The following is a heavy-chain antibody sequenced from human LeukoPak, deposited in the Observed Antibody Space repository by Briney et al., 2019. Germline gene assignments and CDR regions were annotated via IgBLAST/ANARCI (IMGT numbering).Heavy chain of an antibody. CDR1: GFTFSSYA. D-gene: IGHD3-10*01. Sequence: GGSLRLSCAASGFTFSSYAMSWVRQAPGKGLEWVSAISGSGGSTYYADSVKGRFTISRDNSKSTLYLQMNSLRAEDTAVYYCAKDKHYYGSGSYGPFDYWGQGTLVTVSS. CDR3: AKDKHYYGSGSYGPFDY. CDR2: ISGSGGST. J-gene: IGHJ4*02. V-gene: IGHV3-23*01.